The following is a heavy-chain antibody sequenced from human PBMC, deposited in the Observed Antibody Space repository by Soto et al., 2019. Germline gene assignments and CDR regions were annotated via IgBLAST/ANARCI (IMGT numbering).Heavy chain of an antibody. CDR2: ISYDGSNK. CDR1: GFTFSSYA. V-gene: IGHV3-30-3*01. J-gene: IGHJ4*02. Sequence: PGGSLRLSCAASGFTFSSYAMHWVRQAPGKGLEWVAVISYDGSNKYYADSVKGRFTISRDNSKNTLYLQMNSLRAEDTAVYYCARDRDSSGYYYYDFDYWGQGTLVTVSS. D-gene: IGHD3-22*01. CDR3: ARDRDSSGYYYYDFDY.